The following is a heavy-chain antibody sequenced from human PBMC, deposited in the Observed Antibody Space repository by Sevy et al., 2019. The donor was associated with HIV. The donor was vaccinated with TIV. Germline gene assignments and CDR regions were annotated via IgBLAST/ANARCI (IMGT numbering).Heavy chain of an antibody. CDR2: ISSSSSYI. D-gene: IGHD2-2*01. J-gene: IGHJ6*02. CDR1: GFTFSSYS. V-gene: IGHV3-21*01. Sequence: GGSLRLSCAASGFTFSSYSMNWVRQAPGKGLEWVSSISSSSSYIYYANSVKGRFTISRDNAKNSLYLQMNSVRAEDTAVDYCARDTASYCSSTSCYGETGDYYYYGMDVWGQGTTVTVSS. CDR3: ARDTASYCSSTSCYGETGDYYYYGMDV.